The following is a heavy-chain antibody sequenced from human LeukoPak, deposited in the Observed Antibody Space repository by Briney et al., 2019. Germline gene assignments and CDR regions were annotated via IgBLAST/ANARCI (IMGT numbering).Heavy chain of an antibody. V-gene: IGHV3-30*02. CDR2: IRYDGSNK. CDR1: GFTFSSYG. CDR3: AKDRSDTDMVYVFDY. J-gene: IGHJ4*02. D-gene: IGHD5-18*01. Sequence: GGSLRLSCAASGFTFSSYGMHWVRQAPGKGLEWVAFIRYDGSNKYYADSVKGRFTISRDNAKNSLYLQMNSLRAEDTALYYCAKDRSDTDMVYVFDYWGQGTLVTVSS.